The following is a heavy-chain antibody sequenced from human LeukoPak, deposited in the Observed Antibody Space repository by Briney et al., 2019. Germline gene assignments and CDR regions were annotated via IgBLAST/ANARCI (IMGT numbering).Heavy chain of an antibody. CDR2: ISGSGGST. Sequence: GGSLRLSCAASGFTFSSYWMSWVRQAPGKGLEWVSAISGSGGSTYYADSVKGRFTISRDNSKNTLYLQMNSLRAEDTAVYYCAKPLRGDSLLGSSPKNFDYWGQGTLVTVSS. CDR3: AKPLRGDSLLGSSPKNFDY. J-gene: IGHJ4*02. D-gene: IGHD2-21*01. CDR1: GFTFSSYW. V-gene: IGHV3-23*01.